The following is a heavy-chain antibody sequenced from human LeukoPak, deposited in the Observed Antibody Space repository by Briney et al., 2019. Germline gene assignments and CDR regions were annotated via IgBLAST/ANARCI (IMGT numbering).Heavy chain of an antibody. CDR2: MYYSGST. J-gene: IGHJ4*02. CDR3: ARDSTGGFDY. V-gene: IGHV4-39*07. Sequence: SETLSLTCTVSGGTISSSNYYWGWIRQPPGKGLEWIGSMYYSGSTHYNPSLKSRVTISVDTSKNQFSLRLSSVTAADTAVYYCARDSTGGFDYWGQGTLVTVSS. D-gene: IGHD1-14*01. CDR1: GGTISSSNYY.